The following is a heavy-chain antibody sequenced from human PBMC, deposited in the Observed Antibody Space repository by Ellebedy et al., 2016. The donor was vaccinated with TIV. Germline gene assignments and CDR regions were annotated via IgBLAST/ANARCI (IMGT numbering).Heavy chain of an antibody. CDR2: IDPSDSYT. D-gene: IGHD4-23*01. V-gene: IGHV5-10-1*01. Sequence: KVSCXGSGYSFTSYWISWVRQMPGKGLEWMGRIDPSDSYTNYSPSFQGHVTISADKSISTAYLQWSSLKASDTAMYYCARKDYGGPDYWGQGTLVTVSS. J-gene: IGHJ4*02. CDR3: ARKDYGGPDY. CDR1: GYSFTSYW.